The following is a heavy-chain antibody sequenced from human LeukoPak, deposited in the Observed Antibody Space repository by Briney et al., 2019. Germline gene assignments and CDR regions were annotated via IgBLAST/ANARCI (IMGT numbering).Heavy chain of an antibody. CDR2: IYHSGST. V-gene: IGHV4-30-2*01. Sequence: SETLSLTCAVSGGSISSGGYSWSWIRQPPGEGLEWIGYIYHSGSTYYNPSLKSRVTISVDRSKNQFSLKLSSVTAADTAVYYCARSGSNYGYFDYWGQGTLVTVSS. CDR3: ARSGSNYGYFDY. CDR1: GGSISSGGYS. D-gene: IGHD1-26*01. J-gene: IGHJ4*02.